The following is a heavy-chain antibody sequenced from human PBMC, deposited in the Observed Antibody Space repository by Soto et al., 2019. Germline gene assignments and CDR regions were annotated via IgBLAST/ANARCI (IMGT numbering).Heavy chain of an antibody. D-gene: IGHD1-1*01. Sequence: ASVKLSCKASGYTFTSYYMHWVRQAPGQGLEWMGIINPSGGSTSYAQKFQGRVTMTRDTSTSTVYMELSSLRSEDTAVYYCARARQRREMLYYFDYWGQGTLVT. V-gene: IGHV1-46*03. J-gene: IGHJ4*02. CDR2: INPSGGST. CDR3: ARARQRREMLYYFDY. CDR1: GYTFTSYY.